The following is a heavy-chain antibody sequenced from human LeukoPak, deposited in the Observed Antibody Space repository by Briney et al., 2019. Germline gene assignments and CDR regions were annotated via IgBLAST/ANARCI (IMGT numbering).Heavy chain of an antibody. J-gene: IGHJ4*02. V-gene: IGHV4-59*01. CDR1: GGSISSYY. CDR3: ARDVGARPSDY. D-gene: IGHD1-26*01. CDR2: IYYSGST. Sequence: PSETLSLTCTVSGGSISSYYWSWIRQPPGKGLEWIGYIYYSGSTNYNPSLKSRVTISVDTSKNQFSLKLSSVTAADTAVYYCARDVGARPSDYWGQGTLVTVSS.